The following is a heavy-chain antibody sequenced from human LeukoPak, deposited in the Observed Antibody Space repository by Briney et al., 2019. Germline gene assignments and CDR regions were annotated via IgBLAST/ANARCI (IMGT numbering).Heavy chain of an antibody. Sequence: SVKVSCKASGYTFTSYDISWVRQAPGQGLEWMGGIIPIFGTANYAQKFQGRVTITTDESTSTAYMELSSLRSEDTAVYYCARGYGDYDDYWGQGTLVTVSS. V-gene: IGHV1-69*05. J-gene: IGHJ4*02. CDR3: ARGYGDYDDY. CDR1: GYTFTSYD. CDR2: IIPIFGTA. D-gene: IGHD4-17*01.